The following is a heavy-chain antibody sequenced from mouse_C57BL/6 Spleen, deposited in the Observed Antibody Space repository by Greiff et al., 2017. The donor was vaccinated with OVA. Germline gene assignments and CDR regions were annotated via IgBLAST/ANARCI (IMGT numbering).Heavy chain of an antibody. CDR2: IHPNSGST. V-gene: IGHV1-64*01. D-gene: IGHD6-2*01. CDR3: AREGPVSMGFAY. Sequence: VQLQQPGAELVKPGASVKLSCKASGYTFTSYWMNWVKQRPGKGLEWIGMIHPNSGSTNYNEKFKSKATLTVDKSSSTAYMQLISLTSEDSAVYYCAREGPVSMGFAYWGQGTLVTVSA. J-gene: IGHJ3*01. CDR1: GYTFTSYW.